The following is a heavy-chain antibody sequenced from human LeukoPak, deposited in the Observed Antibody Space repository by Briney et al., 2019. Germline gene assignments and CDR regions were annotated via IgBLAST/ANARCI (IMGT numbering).Heavy chain of an antibody. J-gene: IGHJ4*02. CDR2: IYYSGST. CDR3: ARDFSSTWYYFDY. D-gene: IGHD6-13*01. CDR1: GGPISSYY. V-gene: IGHV4-59*01. Sequence: SETLSLTCTVSGGPISSYYWSWIRQPPGKGLEWVGYIYYSGSTNYNPSLKSRVTISVDTSKNQFSLKLSSVTAADTAVYYCARDFSSTWYYFDYWGQGTLITVSS.